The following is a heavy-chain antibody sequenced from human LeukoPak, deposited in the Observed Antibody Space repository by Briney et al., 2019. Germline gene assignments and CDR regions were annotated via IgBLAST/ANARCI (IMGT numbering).Heavy chain of an antibody. V-gene: IGHV1-46*01. CDR1: GYTFTSYY. CDR3: ARVAPSDGYSDY. CDR2: INPSGGST. Sequence: ASVKASCKSSGYTFTSYYMHWVRQAPGQGLEWMGIINPSGGSTSYAQKFQGRVTMTRNTSTSTVYMELSSPRSEDTAVYYCARVAPSDGYSDYWGQGTLVTVSS. J-gene: IGHJ4*02. D-gene: IGHD5-24*01.